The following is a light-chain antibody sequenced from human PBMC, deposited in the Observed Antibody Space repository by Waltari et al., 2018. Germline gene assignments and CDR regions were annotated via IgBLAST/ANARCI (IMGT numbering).Light chain of an antibody. CDR1: QSIGSY. J-gene: IGKJ2*01. CDR3: QHRSNWPPS. V-gene: IGKV3-11*01. CDR2: DAS. Sequence: CRAMQSIGSYLAWYQQKPGLAPSLLSYDASNRAAGIPARFSGSGSGTDFTLTISSLEPEDFAVYYCQHRSNWPPSFGQGTKVEIE.